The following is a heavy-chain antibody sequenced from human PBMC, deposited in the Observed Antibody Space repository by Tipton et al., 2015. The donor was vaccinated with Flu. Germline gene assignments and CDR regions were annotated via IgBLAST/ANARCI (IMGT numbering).Heavy chain of an antibody. CDR2: ISAYTENT. J-gene: IGHJ6*02. CDR1: GYTFRTYG. V-gene: IGHV1-18*03. Sequence: QVQLVQSGAEVKKPGASVKVSCKASGYTFRTYGISWVRQAPGQGLEWMGWISAYTENTNYASKFQGRVTMTTDTSTSTVYMELSSLRSEDMAVYYCARDQNPLDVWGQGTTVTVS. CDR3: ARDQNPLDV.